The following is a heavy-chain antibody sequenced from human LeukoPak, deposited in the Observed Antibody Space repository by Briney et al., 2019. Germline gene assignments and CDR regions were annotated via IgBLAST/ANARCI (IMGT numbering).Heavy chain of an antibody. CDR2: FDHGGST. Sequence: SETLSLTCGDSGYSISSDYYWGWIRQPPGKGLEWIGIFDHGGSTYYTQSLKRRVTMSIDTSKNQFSLQMSTVTAADTAVYYCARDRQELFDYWGQGTLVTGSS. V-gene: IGHV4-38-2*02. CDR3: ARDRQELFDY. J-gene: IGHJ4*02. CDR1: GYSISSDYY. D-gene: IGHD1-26*01.